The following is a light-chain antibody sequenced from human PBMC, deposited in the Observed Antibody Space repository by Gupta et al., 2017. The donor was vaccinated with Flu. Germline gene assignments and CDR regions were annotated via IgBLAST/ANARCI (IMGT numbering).Light chain of an antibody. CDR2: KKN. Sequence: SVLTQPPSSSGTPVHIVTISCSGSSSNIGRNYVFWYQHLPGTAPTLLIYKKNQRPSGVPDRFSGSKSGNSASLTVGGLRAEDEADYYCITYAPCNQFVFGGGTKVTVL. CDR3: ITYAPCNQFV. V-gene: IGLV1-47*01. J-gene: IGLJ2*01. CDR1: SSNIGRNY.